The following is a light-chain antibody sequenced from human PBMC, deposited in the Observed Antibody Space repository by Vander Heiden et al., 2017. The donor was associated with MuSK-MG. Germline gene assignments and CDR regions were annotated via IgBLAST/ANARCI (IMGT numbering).Light chain of an antibody. J-gene: IGKJ5*01. CDR1: QAISSS. Sequence: DIQLTQSPSFLSASVGDRVTITCRASQAISSSLAWYQQKPGKAPRLLIYLASILQSGVPSRFSGSGSGTEFTLTISSLQPEDFATYYCQQLNSYPITFGQGTRLEIK. CDR2: LAS. CDR3: QQLNSYPIT. V-gene: IGKV1-9*01.